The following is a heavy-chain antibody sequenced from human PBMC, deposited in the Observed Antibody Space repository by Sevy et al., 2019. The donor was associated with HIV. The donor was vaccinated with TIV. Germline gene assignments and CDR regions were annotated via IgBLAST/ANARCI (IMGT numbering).Heavy chain of an antibody. CDR3: AREDIVLGEDNYYGMDV. CDR2: IYSGGRI. D-gene: IGHD2-15*01. J-gene: IGHJ6*02. V-gene: IGHV3-53*01. Sequence: GGSLRLSCAASGITVSSNYMSWVRQAPGKGLEWVSVIYSGGRIYYAYSVRGRFTVSRDNSKNTLYLQMNSLGAEDTAVYYCAREDIVLGEDNYYGMDVWGQGTTVTVSS. CDR1: GITVSSNY.